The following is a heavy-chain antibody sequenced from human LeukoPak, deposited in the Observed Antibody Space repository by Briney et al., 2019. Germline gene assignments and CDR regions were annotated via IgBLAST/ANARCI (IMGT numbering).Heavy chain of an antibody. CDR1: GGSISSYY. V-gene: IGHV4-59*01. CDR2: IYYSGST. J-gene: IGHJ6*03. CDR3: AGSSTDRGFYYYMDV. D-gene: IGHD3-10*01. Sequence: PSETLSLTCTVSGGSISSYYWSWIRQPPGKGLEWIGYIYYSGSTNYNPSLKSRVTISVDTSKNQFSLKLSSVTAADTAVYYCAGSSTDRGFYYYMDVWGKGTTVTISS.